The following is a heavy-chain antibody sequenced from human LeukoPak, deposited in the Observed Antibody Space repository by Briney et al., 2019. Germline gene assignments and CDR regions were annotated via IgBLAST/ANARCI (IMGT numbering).Heavy chain of an antibody. J-gene: IGHJ6*02. CDR3: ARVPGHYGMDV. Sequence: GGSLRLSCAASGFTVSSNYMSWVRQAPGKGLERVSVIYSGGSTYYADSVKGRFTISRDNSKNTLYLQMNSLRAEDTAVYYCARVPGHYGMDVWGQGTTVTVSS. V-gene: IGHV3-53*01. CDR2: IYSGGST. CDR1: GFTVSSNY. D-gene: IGHD1-14*01.